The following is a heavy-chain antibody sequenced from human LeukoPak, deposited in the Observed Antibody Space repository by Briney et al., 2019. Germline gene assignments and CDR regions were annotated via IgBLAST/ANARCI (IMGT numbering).Heavy chain of an antibody. CDR2: INPNSGGT. CDR1: GYTFTGYN. D-gene: IGHD2-15*01. J-gene: IGHJ4*02. CDR3: ASGGYCSGGSCYSDY. Sequence: ASVKVSCKASGYTFTGYNMHWVRQAPGQGLEWMGWINPNSGGTSYAQKFQGRVTMTRDTSISTAYMELSRLRSDDTAVYYCASGGYCSGGSCYSDYWGQGTLVTVSS. V-gene: IGHV1-2*02.